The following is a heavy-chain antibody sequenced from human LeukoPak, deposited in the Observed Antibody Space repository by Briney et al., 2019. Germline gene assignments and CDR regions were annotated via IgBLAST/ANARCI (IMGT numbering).Heavy chain of an antibody. CDR2: IYYTGST. CDR1: GGSIKSGGYY. Sequence: SETLSLTCSVFGGSIKSGGYYWSWIRQLPGKGLEWIGYIYYTGSTYYIPSLKSRMTISVDTSRNQFSLQLSSVTAADTAVYYCASGPIIMVRGVIFYWGQGTLVTVSS. D-gene: IGHD3-10*01. J-gene: IGHJ4*02. V-gene: IGHV4-31*03. CDR3: ASGPIIMVRGVIFY.